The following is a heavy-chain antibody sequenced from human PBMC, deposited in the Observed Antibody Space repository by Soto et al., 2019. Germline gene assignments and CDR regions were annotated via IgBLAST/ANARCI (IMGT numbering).Heavy chain of an antibody. CDR3: ARLPHYGDPKAGI. CDR2: IYNSGST. D-gene: IGHD4-17*01. CDR1: GGSISSYY. J-gene: IGHJ4*02. Sequence: SETLSLTCTVSGGSISSYYWGWIRQPPGKGLEWMGSIYNSGSTYYNPSLRSRVTISVDTSKNQFSLKLSSVTAADTAVYYCARLPHYGDPKAGIWGRGTLVTVSS. V-gene: IGHV4-39*01.